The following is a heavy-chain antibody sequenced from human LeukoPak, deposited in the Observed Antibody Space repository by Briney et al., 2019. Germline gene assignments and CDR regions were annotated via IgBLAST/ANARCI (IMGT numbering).Heavy chain of an antibody. V-gene: IGHV3-74*01. D-gene: IGHD3-22*01. J-gene: IGHJ4*02. CDR2: INSDGSGT. Sequence: GGSLRLSCVASGFTFSSYWMHWVRQAPGKGLVWVSRINSDGSGTSYADSVKGRFTISRDNAKNTLYLQMNSLRAEDTAVYYCARDLELVYYDSSGYDYWGQGTLVIVAS. CDR1: GFTFSSYW. CDR3: ARDLELVYYDSSGYDY.